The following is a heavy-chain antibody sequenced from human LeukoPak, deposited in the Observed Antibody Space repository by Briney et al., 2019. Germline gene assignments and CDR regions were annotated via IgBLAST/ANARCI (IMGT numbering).Heavy chain of an antibody. V-gene: IGHV3-7*05. CDR2: IKQDGSEK. Sequence: GGSLRLSCAASGFTFSSYWMSWVRQAPGKGLERVANIKQDGSEKHYVDSVKGRFTFSRDNAKNSLYLQKNSLRAEDTAVYFCARLDWSYYGMDVWGQGTTVTVSS. J-gene: IGHJ6*02. CDR1: GFTFSSYW. D-gene: IGHD2-21*01. CDR3: ARLDWSYYGMDV.